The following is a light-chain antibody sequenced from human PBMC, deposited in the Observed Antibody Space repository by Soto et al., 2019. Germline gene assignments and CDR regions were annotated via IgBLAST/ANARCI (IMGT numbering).Light chain of an antibody. V-gene: IGKV3-20*01. CDR1: RSVSSDY. Sequence: IVMTQSPATLSVSPGERATLSCRASRSVSSDYLAWYQQKPGQAPRLLIHVASNRATGIPDRFSGRGSGTEFNLTSSRLAPEDFAVYYCLQYESFPLTFGGGTKVDIK. J-gene: IGKJ4*02. CDR2: VAS. CDR3: LQYESFPLT.